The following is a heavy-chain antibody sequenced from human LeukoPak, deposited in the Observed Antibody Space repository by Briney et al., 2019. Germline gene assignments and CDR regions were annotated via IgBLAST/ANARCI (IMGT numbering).Heavy chain of an antibody. CDR1: GFTSSSYG. J-gene: IGHJ4*02. Sequence: GGSLRLSCAASGFTSSSYGMHWVRQAPGKGLEWVAVIWYDGSNKYYADSVKGRFTISRDNSKNTLYLQMNSLRAEDTAVYYCARQESIAVAGIDYWGRGTLVTVSS. D-gene: IGHD6-19*01. V-gene: IGHV3-33*01. CDR2: IWYDGSNK. CDR3: ARQESIAVAGIDY.